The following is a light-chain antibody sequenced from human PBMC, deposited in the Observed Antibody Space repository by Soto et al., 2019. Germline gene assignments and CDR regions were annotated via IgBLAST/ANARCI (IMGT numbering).Light chain of an antibody. Sequence: DIQMTQSPSSVSASVGDRVTITCRASQGIRSWLAWYQQKPGKAPKLLISSASTLQSGVPSRFSGSGSGTDFTLTISGLQTEDFATYYCQQSATFPATFSGGNRVDIK. CDR2: SAS. V-gene: IGKV1D-12*01. CDR3: QQSATFPAT. J-gene: IGKJ4*01. CDR1: QGIRSW.